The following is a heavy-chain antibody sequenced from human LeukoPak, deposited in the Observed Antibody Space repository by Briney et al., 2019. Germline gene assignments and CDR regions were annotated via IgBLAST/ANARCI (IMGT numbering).Heavy chain of an antibody. CDR3: AKSGSSSWYFDY. CDR2: IYSSGST. J-gene: IGHJ4*02. V-gene: IGHV4-4*07. CDR1: GGSISNYY. D-gene: IGHD6-13*01. Sequence: PSETLSLTCTVSGGSISNYYWSWIRQPAGKGLEWIGRIYSSGSTDYNPSLKSRVTMSVDTSKNQFSLKLSSVTAEDTAVYYCAKSGSSSWYFDYWGQGTLVTVSS.